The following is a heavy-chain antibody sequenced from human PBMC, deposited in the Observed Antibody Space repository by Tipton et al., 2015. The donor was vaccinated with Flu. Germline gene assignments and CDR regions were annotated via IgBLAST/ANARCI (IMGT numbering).Heavy chain of an antibody. CDR3: ATGSPRGAYYYYMDV. D-gene: IGHD3-10*01. V-gene: IGHV4-59*01. CDR2: SYDSGSA. J-gene: IGHJ6*03. CDR1: GGSISGSI. Sequence: TLSLTCTVSGGSISGSIWSWLRQPPGKGLEWIAYSYDSGSANYNASLKSRVTISVDTSKNQFSLKLRSVTAADTAVYYCATGSPRGAYYYYMDVWGKGTTVTVSS.